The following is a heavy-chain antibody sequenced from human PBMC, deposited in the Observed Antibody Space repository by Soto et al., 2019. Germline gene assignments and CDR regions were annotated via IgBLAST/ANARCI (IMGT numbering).Heavy chain of an antibody. V-gene: IGHV3-64*01. D-gene: IGHD2-2*01. CDR1: GFTFSSYA. CDR3: ARSRAEKYQNAFDI. J-gene: IGHJ3*02. CDR2: ISSNGGST. Sequence: GGSLRLSCAASGFTFSSYAMHWVRQAPGKGLEYVSAISSNGGSTYYANSVKGRFTISRDNSKNTLYLQMGSLRAEDMAVYYCARSRAEKYQNAFDIWGQGTMVTVSS.